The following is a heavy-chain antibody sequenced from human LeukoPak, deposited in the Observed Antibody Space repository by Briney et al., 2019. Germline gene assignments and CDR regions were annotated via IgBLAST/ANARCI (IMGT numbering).Heavy chain of an antibody. CDR2: ISSSSSYI. V-gene: IGHV3-21*01. J-gene: IGHJ5*02. Sequence: GGSLRLSCAASGFTFSSYGMHWVRQAPGKGLEWVSSISSSSSYIYYADSVKGRFTITRDNAKNSLYLQMNSLRAEDTAVYYCARDLSEYSSGFDPWGQGTLVTVSS. CDR1: GFTFSSYG. CDR3: ARDLSEYSSGFDP. D-gene: IGHD6-6*01.